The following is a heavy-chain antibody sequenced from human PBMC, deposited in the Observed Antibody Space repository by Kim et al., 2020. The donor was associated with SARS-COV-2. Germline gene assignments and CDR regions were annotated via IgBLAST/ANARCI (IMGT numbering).Heavy chain of an antibody. CDR3: SRGPTATTSYYYVMDV. Sequence: SETLSLTCAVSGGSFSSYCWSWIRQPPGKGLEWVWVINNSGSSNYYSYPKNRVIITLDANTNKNLLKLSHMTAADTAAYYYSRGPTATTSYYYVMDVWG. J-gene: IGHJ6*02. V-gene: IGHV4-34*01. CDR1: GGSFSSYC. D-gene: IGHD4-17*01. CDR2: INNSGSS.